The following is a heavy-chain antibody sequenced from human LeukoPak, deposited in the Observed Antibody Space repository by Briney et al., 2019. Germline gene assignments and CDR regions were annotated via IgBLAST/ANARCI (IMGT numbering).Heavy chain of an antibody. J-gene: IGHJ4*02. Sequence: SETLSLTCAVYGGSFSGYYWSWIRQPPGKGLEWIGEINHSGSTNYNPSLKSRVTISVDTSKNQFSLKLSSVTAADTAVYYCARLSVDRGLGFDYWGQGTLVTVSS. CDR1: GGSFSGYY. CDR2: INHSGST. CDR3: ARLSVDRGLGFDY. D-gene: IGHD4-23*01. V-gene: IGHV4-34*01.